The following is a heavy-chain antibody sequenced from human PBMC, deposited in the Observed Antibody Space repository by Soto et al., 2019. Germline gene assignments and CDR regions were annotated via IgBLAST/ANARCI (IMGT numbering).Heavy chain of an antibody. D-gene: IGHD3-10*01. CDR1: GGTFSSYA. J-gene: IGHJ5*02. Sequence: QVQLVQSGAEVKKPGSSVKVSCKASGGTFSSYAISWVRQAPGQGLEWMGGIIPIFGTANYAQKFQGRVTITADKSTSTAYMELSSLRSEDTAVYYCARDSPYYYGSGSYDLFDPWGQGTLVTVSS. CDR3: ARDSPYYYGSGSYDLFDP. V-gene: IGHV1-69*06. CDR2: IIPIFGTA.